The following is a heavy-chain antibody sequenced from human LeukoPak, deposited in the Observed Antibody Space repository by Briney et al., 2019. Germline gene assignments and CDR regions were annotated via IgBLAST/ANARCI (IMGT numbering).Heavy chain of an antibody. CDR2: INSDGSST. Sequence: GGSLRLSCAASGFTFSSYWMHWVRQAPGKGLVWVSRINSDGSSTSYADSVKGRFTISRDNAKNSLYLQMNSLRAEDTAVYYCARAPAIGKFDYWGQGTLVTVSS. V-gene: IGHV3-74*01. CDR1: GFTFSSYW. J-gene: IGHJ4*02. CDR3: ARAPAIGKFDY. D-gene: IGHD1-14*01.